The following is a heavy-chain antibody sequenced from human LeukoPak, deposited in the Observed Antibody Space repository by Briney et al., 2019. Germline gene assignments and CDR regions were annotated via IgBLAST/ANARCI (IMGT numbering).Heavy chain of an antibody. Sequence: SETLSLTCTVSGGSISSGAYYWSWIRQHPGKGLEWIGYIHHSGSAHYNPSLKSRVTISVDTSKDEFSLKLSSVTAADTAVYYCARVGFGGYDSDYWGQGTLVTVSS. CDR2: IHHSGSA. J-gene: IGHJ4*02. CDR1: GGSISSGAYY. D-gene: IGHD5-12*01. V-gene: IGHV4-31*03. CDR3: ARVGFGGYDSDY.